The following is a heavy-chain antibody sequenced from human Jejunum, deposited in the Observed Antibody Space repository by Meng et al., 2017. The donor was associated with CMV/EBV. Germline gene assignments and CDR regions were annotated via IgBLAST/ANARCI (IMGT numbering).Heavy chain of an antibody. J-gene: IGHJ4*02. D-gene: IGHD1-26*01. Sequence: SGFTFSDYSISWVRQAPGKGLEWVSSISSSSNNIYYADSVKGRFTISRDNAKNSLYLQLNSLRAEDTAVYFCARDLRSLVGAFDSWGQGTLVTVSS. CDR2: ISSSSNNI. V-gene: IGHV3-21*01. CDR1: GFTFSDYS. CDR3: ARDLRSLVGAFDS.